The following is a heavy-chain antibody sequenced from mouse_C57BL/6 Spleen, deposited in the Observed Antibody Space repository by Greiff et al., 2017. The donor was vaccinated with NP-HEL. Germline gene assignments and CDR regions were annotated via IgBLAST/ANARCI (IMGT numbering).Heavy chain of an antibody. CDR2: IDPNGGGT. CDR1: GYTFTSYW. Sequence: QVQLQQPGAELVKPGASVKLSCKASGYTFTSYWMHWVKQRPGRGLEWIGRIDPNGGGTKYNEKFKSKATLTVDKPSSTAYMQLSSLTSEDSAVYYCARDYGSSYRDYYFDYWGQGTTLTVSS. J-gene: IGHJ2*01. D-gene: IGHD1-1*01. CDR3: ARDYGSSYRDYYFDY. V-gene: IGHV1-72*01.